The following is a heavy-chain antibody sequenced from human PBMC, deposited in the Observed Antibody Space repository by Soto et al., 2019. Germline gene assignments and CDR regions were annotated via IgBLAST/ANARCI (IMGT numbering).Heavy chain of an antibody. D-gene: IGHD3-3*01. Sequence: QVQLVQSGAEVKKPGASVKVSCKASGYTFTSYGISWVRQAPGRGLEWMGWISAYNGNTNYAQKLQGRVTMTTDTSTSTAYMELRSLRSDDTAVYYCARVRLDFWSPYPPDYWGQGTLVTVSS. CDR3: ARVRLDFWSPYPPDY. CDR2: ISAYNGNT. CDR1: GYTFTSYG. J-gene: IGHJ4*02. V-gene: IGHV1-18*01.